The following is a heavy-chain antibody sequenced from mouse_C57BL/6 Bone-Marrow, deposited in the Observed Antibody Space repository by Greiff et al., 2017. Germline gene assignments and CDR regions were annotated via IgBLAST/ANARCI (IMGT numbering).Heavy chain of an antibody. CDR1: GYAFSSSW. D-gene: IGHD2-1*01. CDR3: ARTGNYHYYAMDY. V-gene: IGHV1-82*01. J-gene: IGHJ4*01. Sequence: ESGPELVKPGASVKISCKASGYAFSSSWMNWVKQRPGKGLEWIGRIYPGGGDTNYNGKFKGKATLTADKSSSTAYMQLSSLTSEDSAVYFCARTGNYHYYAMDYWGQGTSVTVSS. CDR2: IYPGGGDT.